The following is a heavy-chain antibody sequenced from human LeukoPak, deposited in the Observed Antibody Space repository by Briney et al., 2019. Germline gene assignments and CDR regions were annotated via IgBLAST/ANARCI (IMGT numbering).Heavy chain of an antibody. CDR2: IYFSGST. V-gene: IGHV4-59*01. Sequence: PSETLSLTCTVSGGSISSYYWSWIRQPPGKGLEYIGYIYFSGSTNYNPSLKSRVTISVDTSKNQFSLKLSSVTAADTAVYYCARVKSRVPAAMDLRYNWFDPWGQGALVTVSS. D-gene: IGHD2-2*01. CDR1: GGSISSYY. J-gene: IGHJ5*02. CDR3: ARVKSRVPAAMDLRYNWFDP.